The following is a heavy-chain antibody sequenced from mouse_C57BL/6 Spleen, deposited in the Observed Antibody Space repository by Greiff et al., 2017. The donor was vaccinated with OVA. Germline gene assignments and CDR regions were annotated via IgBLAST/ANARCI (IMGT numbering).Heavy chain of an antibody. Sequence: SGYTFTDYYMNWVKQSHGKSLEWIGDINPNNGGTSYNQKFKGKATLTVDKSSSTAYMELRSLTSEDSAVYYCASRYYDYDGDYWGQGTTLTVSS. D-gene: IGHD2-4*01. CDR1: GYTFTDYY. CDR2: INPNNGGT. CDR3: ASRYYDYDGDY. V-gene: IGHV1-26*01. J-gene: IGHJ2*01.